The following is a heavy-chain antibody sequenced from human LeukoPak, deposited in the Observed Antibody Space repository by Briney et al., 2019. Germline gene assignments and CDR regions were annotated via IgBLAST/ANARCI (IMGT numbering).Heavy chain of an antibody. Sequence: PSETLSLTCAVSGGSISSLYWNWIRQPPGKGLEYIGYIYYTGSTNYNPSLKSRVTISVDTSKNQFSLKVNSVPVADTAIYYCARGSGSYGSNMDVWGKGTTVTISS. CDR3: ARGSGSYGSNMDV. D-gene: IGHD3-10*01. J-gene: IGHJ6*03. V-gene: IGHV4-59*01. CDR2: IYYTGST. CDR1: GGSISSLY.